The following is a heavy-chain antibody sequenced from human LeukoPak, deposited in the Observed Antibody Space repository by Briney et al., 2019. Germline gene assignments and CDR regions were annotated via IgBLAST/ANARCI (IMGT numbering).Heavy chain of an antibody. D-gene: IGHD3-3*01. V-gene: IGHV4-61*02. J-gene: IGHJ4*02. Sequence: SQTLSLTCTVSGGSISSGSYYWSWIRKPAGKGLELIGRIYTSGSTNYNPSLKSRVTISVDTSKNQFSLKLSSVTAADTAVYYCAREVYDFWSGAQIDYWGQGTLVTVSS. CDR3: AREVYDFWSGAQIDY. CDR2: IYTSGST. CDR1: GGSISSGSYY.